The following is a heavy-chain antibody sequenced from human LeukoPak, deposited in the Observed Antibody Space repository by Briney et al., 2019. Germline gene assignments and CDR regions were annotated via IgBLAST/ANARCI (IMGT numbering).Heavy chain of an antibody. D-gene: IGHD1-1*01. CDR3: ARYNWNTWFDP. V-gene: IGHV4-61*01. Sequence: PSETLSLTCTVSGDSVGSDRYYWTWIRQSPGKGLEWIAYIRYSGHTNYNPSLNSRVTISLDTSKNQFSLRLSSVTAADTAVYYCARYNWNTWFDPWGQGTLVTVSS. J-gene: IGHJ5*02. CDR1: GDSVGSDRYY. CDR2: IRYSGHT.